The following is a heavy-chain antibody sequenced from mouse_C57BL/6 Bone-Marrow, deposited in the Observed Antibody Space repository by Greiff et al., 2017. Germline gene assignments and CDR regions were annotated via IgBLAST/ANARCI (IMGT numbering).Heavy chain of an antibody. CDR3: ARWGYDYDFDY. V-gene: IGHV1-64*01. Sequence: QVQLQQPGAELVKPGASVKLSCKASGYTFTSYWMHWVKQRPGQGLEWIGMIHPNSGSTNYNVKFKSKATLTVDKSSSPAYMQLSSLTSEDSAVYYCARWGYDYDFDYWGQGTTLTVSS. CDR2: IHPNSGST. J-gene: IGHJ2*01. D-gene: IGHD2-4*01. CDR1: GYTFTSYW.